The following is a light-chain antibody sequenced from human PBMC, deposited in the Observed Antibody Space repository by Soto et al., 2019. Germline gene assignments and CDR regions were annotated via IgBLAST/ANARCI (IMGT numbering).Light chain of an antibody. CDR1: TGAVTSGHW. Sequence: QAVVTQEPSLTGSPGGTVTLTCGSSTGAVTSGHWPHWFQQKPGQAPRTLIYDTDNKHPWTPARFSGSLLGGKAALTLSGAQPEDEGDYYCLVIFTGVGEVFGTGTKLTVL. CDR3: LVIFTGVGEV. CDR2: DTD. J-gene: IGLJ1*01. V-gene: IGLV7-46*01.